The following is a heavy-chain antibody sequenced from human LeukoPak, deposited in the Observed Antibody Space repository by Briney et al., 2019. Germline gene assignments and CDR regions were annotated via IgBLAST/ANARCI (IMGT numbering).Heavy chain of an antibody. D-gene: IGHD3-3*01. CDR1: GYTFTIYG. J-gene: IGHJ6*03. Sequence: ASVTVSFTSSGYTFTIYGISWVRQAPGQGLEWMGWISAYNGNTNYAQKLQGRVTMTTDTSTSTAYMELRSLRSDDTAVYYCARVEGLYYYYYMDVWGKGTTVTVSS. CDR3: ARVEGLYYYYYMDV. CDR2: ISAYNGNT. V-gene: IGHV1-18*01.